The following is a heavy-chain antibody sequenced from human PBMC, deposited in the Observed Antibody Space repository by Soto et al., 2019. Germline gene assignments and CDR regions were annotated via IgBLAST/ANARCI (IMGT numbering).Heavy chain of an antibody. CDR1: GDSISAYS. V-gene: IGHV4-59*08. Sequence: SETLSLTCTVSGDSISAYSWSWVRQPPGKGLEWIGSIYYSGSTYYDPSLKSRVTVSVDTSKNQFSLKLSSVTAADTAVYYCARHPSDFWFDPWGQGTLVTVSS. CDR2: IYYSGST. CDR3: ARHPSDFWFDP. D-gene: IGHD2-21*02. J-gene: IGHJ5*02.